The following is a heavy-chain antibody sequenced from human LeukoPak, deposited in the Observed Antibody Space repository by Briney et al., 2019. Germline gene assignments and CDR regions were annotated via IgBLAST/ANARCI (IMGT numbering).Heavy chain of an antibody. D-gene: IGHD6-6*01. V-gene: IGHV1-18*01. CDR3: ARPVVDSSSDYFDY. CDR1: GYTFTIYG. CDR2: ISAYNDNT. J-gene: IGHJ4*02. Sequence: ASVTVSFKASGYTFTIYGISWVRQAPGQGLGWKGWISAYNDNTNYPQTLQGRVTMTTDTSTSTAYMELRSLRSDDTAVYYCARPVVDSSSDYFDYWGQGTLVTVSS.